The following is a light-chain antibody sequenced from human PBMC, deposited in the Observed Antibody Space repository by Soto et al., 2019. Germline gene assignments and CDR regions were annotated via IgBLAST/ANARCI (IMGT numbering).Light chain of an antibody. V-gene: IGKV3-15*01. CDR1: ESVSSN. CDR2: GAS. J-gene: IGKJ5*01. Sequence: EIVMTQSPATLSVSPGERATRCCRASESVSSNLAWYQQKPGQAPRLLIYGASTRATGIPARISGSGSGTEFTLTISSLQSEDFAVYYCQQYTNWPPNTFGQGTRLEIK. CDR3: QQYTNWPPNT.